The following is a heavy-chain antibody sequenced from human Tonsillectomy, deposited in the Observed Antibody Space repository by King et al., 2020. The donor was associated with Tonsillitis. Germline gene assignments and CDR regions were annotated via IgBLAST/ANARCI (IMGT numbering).Heavy chain of an antibody. CDR2: IYYSGST. Sequence: VQLQESGPGLVKPSETLSLTCTVSGGSISSYYWSWIRQPPGKGLEWIGYIYYSGSTNYNPSLKSRVTISVDTSKNQFSLKLRSVTAADTAVYYCARCTYDMLTGCRFDVWGQGTMVTVSS. CDR3: ARCTYDMLTGCRFDV. V-gene: IGHV4-59*01. D-gene: IGHD3-9*01. CDR1: GGSISSYY. J-gene: IGHJ3*01.